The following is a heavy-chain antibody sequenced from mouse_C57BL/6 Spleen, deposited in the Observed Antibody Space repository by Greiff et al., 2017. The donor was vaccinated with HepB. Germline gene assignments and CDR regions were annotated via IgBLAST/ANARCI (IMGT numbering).Heavy chain of an antibody. J-gene: IGHJ4*01. V-gene: IGHV1-82*01. CDR1: GYAFSSSW. Sequence: VMLVESGPELVKPGASVKISCKASGYAFSSSWMNWVKQRPGKGLEWIGRIYPGDGDTNYNGKFKGKATLTADKSSSTAYMQLSSLTSEDSAVYFCARERYDGLYYAMDYWGQGTSVTVSS. D-gene: IGHD2-3*01. CDR3: ARERYDGLYYAMDY. CDR2: IYPGDGDT.